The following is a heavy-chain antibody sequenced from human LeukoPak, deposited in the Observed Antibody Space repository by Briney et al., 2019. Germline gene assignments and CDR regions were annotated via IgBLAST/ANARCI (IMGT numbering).Heavy chain of an antibody. J-gene: IGHJ5*02. CDR3: ARGGYYGSGNDFRFDP. CDR2: IHYTGST. V-gene: IGHV4-59*01. D-gene: IGHD3-10*01. CDR1: GGSINSYY. Sequence: SVTLSLTCTVSGGSINSYYWSWIRQPPGKGLECIGYIHYTGSTNYNPSRKSRVTISVDTSKSQFSLKLSSVTAADTAIYYCARGGYYGSGNDFRFDPWGQGTLVTVSS.